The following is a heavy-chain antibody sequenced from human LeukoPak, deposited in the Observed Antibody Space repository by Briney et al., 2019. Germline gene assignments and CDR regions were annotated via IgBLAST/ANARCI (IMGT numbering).Heavy chain of an antibody. CDR1: GDSISTYY. J-gene: IGHJ4*02. CDR2: IYYSGST. Sequence: SETLSLTCTVSGDSISTYYWTWIRQPPGKGLEWIGYIYYSGSTNYNPSLKSRVTISVDTSKNQFSLKLSSVTAADTAVYYCARGRGRTSSTWYVGFDYWGQGTLVTVSS. CDR3: ARGRGRTSSTWYVGFDY. D-gene: IGHD6-13*01. V-gene: IGHV4-59*12.